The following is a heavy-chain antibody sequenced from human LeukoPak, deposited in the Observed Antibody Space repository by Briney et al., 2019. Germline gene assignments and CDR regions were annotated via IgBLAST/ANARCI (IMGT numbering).Heavy chain of an antibody. V-gene: IGHV3-64D*06. CDR2: TSSNGGST. D-gene: IGHD2/OR15-2a*01. CDR3: VKVSNGDYVDY. Sequence: GGSLRLSCSASRFTFSSYALHWVRQAPGKGLEYVSATSSNGGSTYYADSVKGRYTISRDNSKNTLYLQMSSLRAEDTAVYYCVKVSNGDYVDYCGQGTLVTVSS. CDR1: RFTFSSYA. J-gene: IGHJ4*02.